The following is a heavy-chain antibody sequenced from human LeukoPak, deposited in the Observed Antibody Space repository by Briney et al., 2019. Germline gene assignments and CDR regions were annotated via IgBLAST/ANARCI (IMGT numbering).Heavy chain of an antibody. Sequence: PGGSLRLSCAASGFTFSSYDMHWVRQATGKGLEWVSAIGTAGDTYYPGSVKGRFTISRENAKNSLYLQMNSLRAGGTAVYYCARGSACSSTSCVYYYYGMDVWGQGTTVTVSS. D-gene: IGHD2-2*01. CDR2: IGTAGDT. J-gene: IGHJ6*02. V-gene: IGHV3-13*01. CDR1: GFTFSSYD. CDR3: ARGSACSSTSCVYYYYGMDV.